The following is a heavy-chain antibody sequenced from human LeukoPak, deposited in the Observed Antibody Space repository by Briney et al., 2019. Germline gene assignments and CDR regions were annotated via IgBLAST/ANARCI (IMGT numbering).Heavy chain of an antibody. Sequence: GGSLRLSCAASGFTFDDYAMHWVRQAPGKGLEWVSGISWNSGSIGYADSVKGRFTISRDNAKNSLYLQMNSLRAEDTALYYCAKDHIAVTWGQGTMVTVSS. CDR1: GFTFDDYA. V-gene: IGHV3-9*01. D-gene: IGHD6-19*01. J-gene: IGHJ3*01. CDR3: AKDHIAVT. CDR2: ISWNSGSI.